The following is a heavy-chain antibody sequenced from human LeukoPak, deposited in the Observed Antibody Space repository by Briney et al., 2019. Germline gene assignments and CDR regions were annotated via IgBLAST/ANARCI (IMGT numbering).Heavy chain of an antibody. CDR1: GYTFTGYY. J-gene: IGHJ5*02. CDR2: INPNSGGT. D-gene: IGHD1-26*01. V-gene: IGHV1-2*02. CDR3: ARDRVGATPTNWFDP. Sequence: GASVKVSCKASGYTFTGYYMHWVRQAPGQGLEGMGWINPNSGGTNYAQKFQGRVTMTRDTSISTAYMELSRLRSDDTAVYYCARDRVGATPTNWFDPWGQGTLVTVSS.